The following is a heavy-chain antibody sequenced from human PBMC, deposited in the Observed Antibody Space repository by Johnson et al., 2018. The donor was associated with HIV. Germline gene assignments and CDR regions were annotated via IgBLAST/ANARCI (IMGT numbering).Heavy chain of an antibody. CDR1: GFTFSSNW. V-gene: IGHV3-74*01. CDR3: AREGPSERAGFDI. CDR2: VNGDGSAT. J-gene: IGHJ3*02. Sequence: EVQVLESGGGLVQPGGSLRLSCAASGFTFSSNWMHWVRQAPGKGLVWVSRVNGDGSATTYADSVKGRFTVSRDSAKNTLYLQMNSLRAEDTAVYYCAREGPSERAGFDIWGQGTMVTVSS.